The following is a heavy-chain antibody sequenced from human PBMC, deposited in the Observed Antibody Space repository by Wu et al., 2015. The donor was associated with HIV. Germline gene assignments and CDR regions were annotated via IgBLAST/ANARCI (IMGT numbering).Heavy chain of an antibody. J-gene: IGHJ6*03. CDR1: GYTFTGYY. D-gene: IGHD6-6*01. Sequence: QVQLVQSGAEVKKPGASVKVSCKASGYTFTGYYMHWVRQAPGQGLEWMGWINPNSGGTNYAQKFQGRVTMTRDTSISTAYMELSRLRSDDTAVYYCARDHQYSSSSGYYYYMDVWGKGTTVTVSS. V-gene: IGHV1-2*02. CDR2: INPNSGGT. CDR3: ARDHQYSSSSGYYYYMDV.